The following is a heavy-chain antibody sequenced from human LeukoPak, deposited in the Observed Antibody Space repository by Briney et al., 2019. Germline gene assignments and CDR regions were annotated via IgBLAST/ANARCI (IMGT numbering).Heavy chain of an antibody. CDR1: GYIFTAYY. CDR3: ARGRSGWSNDAFDI. J-gene: IGHJ3*02. D-gene: IGHD6-19*01. V-gene: IGHV1-2*02. Sequence: ASVKVSCMASGYIFTAYYMYWVRQAPGQRLEWMGWINSNSGDTIYAQQFQGRVTLASDTSISTAYMELSRLKSDDTGVYYCARGRSGWSNDAFDIWGQGTMVTVSS. CDR2: INSNSGDT.